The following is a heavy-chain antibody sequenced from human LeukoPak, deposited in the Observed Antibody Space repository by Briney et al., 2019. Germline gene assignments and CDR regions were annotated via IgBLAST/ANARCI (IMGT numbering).Heavy chain of an antibody. Sequence: GGSLRLSCAASGFTVRTNYMTWVRQAPGKGLEWVSVIYSGGSTYYADSVKGRFTISRDNSKNTLFLQMNRLRAEDTAVYYCARASLAYFDYWGQGTLVTVSS. V-gene: IGHV3-66*01. J-gene: IGHJ4*02. CDR1: GFTVRTNY. CDR2: IYSGGST. CDR3: ARASLAYFDY. D-gene: IGHD1-26*01.